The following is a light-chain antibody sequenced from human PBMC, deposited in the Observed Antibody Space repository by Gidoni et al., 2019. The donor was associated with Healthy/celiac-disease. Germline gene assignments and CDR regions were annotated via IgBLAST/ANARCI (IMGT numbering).Light chain of an antibody. CDR2: EVS. J-gene: IGLJ3*02. CDR3: SSYTSSSTLG. V-gene: IGLV2-14*01. CDR1: SSDVGGYNY. Sequence: QSALTQPASVSGSPGQSIPISCTGTSSDVGGYNYVSWYQQHPGKAPKLMIYEVSNRPSGVSNRFSGSKSGNTASLTISGLQAEDEADYYCSSYTSSSTLGFGGGTKLTV.